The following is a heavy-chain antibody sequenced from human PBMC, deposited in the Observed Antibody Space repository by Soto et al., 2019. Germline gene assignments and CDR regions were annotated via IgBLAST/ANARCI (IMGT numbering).Heavy chain of an antibody. CDR2: ISYDGSNK. CDR1: GFTFSSYG. CDR3: AKDWQWLDEFDY. D-gene: IGHD6-19*01. J-gene: IGHJ4*02. Sequence: QVQLVESGGGVVQPGRSLRLSCAASGFTFSSYGMHWVRQAPGKGLEWVAVISYDGSNKYYADSVKGRFTISRDNSKNTLYLQMNSLRAEDTAVYYCAKDWQWLDEFDYWGQGTLVTVSS. V-gene: IGHV3-30*18.